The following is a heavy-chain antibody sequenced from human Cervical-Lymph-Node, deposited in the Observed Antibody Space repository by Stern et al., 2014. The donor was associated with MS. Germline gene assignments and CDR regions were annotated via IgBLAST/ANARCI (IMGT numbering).Heavy chain of an antibody. V-gene: IGHV3-30*03. CDR3: ARDYEDTSMLFDH. J-gene: IGHJ4*02. CDR1: GLTFSSYG. CDR2: ISYDGNHK. Sequence: GQLGVSGGAEVQPGRSLKLFCAASGLTFSSYGMHWVRQAPGKWLEWVTVISYDGNHKYYAAAVKGRFTISRDNSKNTLHLQMNSVTPDDTAIYYCARDYEDTSMLFDHWGQETLVTVAS. D-gene: IGHD2-8*01.